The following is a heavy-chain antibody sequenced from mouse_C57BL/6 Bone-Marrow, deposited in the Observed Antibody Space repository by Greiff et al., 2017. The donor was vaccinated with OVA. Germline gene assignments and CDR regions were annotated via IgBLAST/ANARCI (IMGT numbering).Heavy chain of an antibody. CDR3: ARNWEPGAWFAY. CDR1: GFSLTSYG. V-gene: IGHV2-2*01. D-gene: IGHD4-1*01. CDR2: IWSGGST. J-gene: IGHJ3*01. Sequence: QVQLQQSGPGLVQPSQSLSITCTVSGFSLTSYGVHWVRQSPGKGLEWLGVIWSGGSTDYNAAFISRLSISKDNSKSQVFFKMNSLQADDTAIYYCARNWEPGAWFAYWGQGTLVTVSA.